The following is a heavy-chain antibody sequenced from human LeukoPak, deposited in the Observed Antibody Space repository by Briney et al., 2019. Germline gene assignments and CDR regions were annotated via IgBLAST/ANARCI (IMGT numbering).Heavy chain of an antibody. Sequence: SVKVSCKASGGTFSSYAISWVRQAPGQGLEWMGRIIPIFGTANYAQKFQGRVTITTDESTSTAYMELSSLRSEDTAVYYCARDPIRLGELSPYFDYWGQGTLATVSS. CDR2: IIPIFGTA. CDR1: GGTFSSYA. J-gene: IGHJ4*02. CDR3: ARDPIRLGELSPYFDY. V-gene: IGHV1-69*05. D-gene: IGHD3-16*02.